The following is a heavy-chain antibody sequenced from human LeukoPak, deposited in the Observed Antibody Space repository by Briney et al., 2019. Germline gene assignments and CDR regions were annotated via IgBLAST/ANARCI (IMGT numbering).Heavy chain of an antibody. CDR2: ISGSGGST. CDR1: GFTFSSYA. D-gene: IGHD5-18*01. Sequence: GGSLRLSCAASGFTFSSYAMSWVRQAPGKGLEWVSAISGSGGSTYYADSVKGRFTISRDNSKNTLYLQMNSLRAEDTAVYYCTCGYNYGRVDYWGQGTLVTVAS. CDR3: TCGYNYGRVDY. V-gene: IGHV3-23*01. J-gene: IGHJ4*02.